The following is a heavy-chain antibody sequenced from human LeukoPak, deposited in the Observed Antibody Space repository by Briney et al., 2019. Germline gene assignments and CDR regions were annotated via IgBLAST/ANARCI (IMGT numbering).Heavy chain of an antibody. CDR3: ARARGVSYYYYYMDV. V-gene: IGHV3-13*01. Sequence: GGSLRLSCAASGFTFSSYDMHWVRQATGKGLEWVSAIGTAGDTYYPGSVKGRFTISRENAKNSLYLQMNSLRAGDTAVYYCARARGVSYYYYYMDVWGKGTTVTVSS. CDR2: IGTAGDT. J-gene: IGHJ6*03. D-gene: IGHD5-12*01. CDR1: GFTFSSYD.